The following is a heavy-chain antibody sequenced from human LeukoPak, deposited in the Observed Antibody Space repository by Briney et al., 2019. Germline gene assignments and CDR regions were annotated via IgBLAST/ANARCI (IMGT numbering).Heavy chain of an antibody. J-gene: IGHJ3*01. CDR3: ATLNYGDLRGGGFEV. CDR1: GYTLFDLS. V-gene: IGHV1-24*01. Sequence: ASVNVSCKVSGYTLFDLSIHWVRQAPGKGLEWMGGFDPENSETIYAQRFQGRVTMTEDTSSDTAYMFLTSLRSEDTALYYCATLNYGDLRGGGFEVWGQGTMVSVSS. D-gene: IGHD4-17*01. CDR2: FDPENSET.